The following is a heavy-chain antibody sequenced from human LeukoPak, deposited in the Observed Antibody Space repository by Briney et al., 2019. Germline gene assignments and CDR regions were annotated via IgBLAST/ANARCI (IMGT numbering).Heavy chain of an antibody. J-gene: IGHJ5*02. D-gene: IGHD3-9*01. Sequence: PSETLSLTCTVSGGSISSYYWSWIRQPPGKGLEWIGYIYYSGSTNYNPSLKSRVTISVDTSKNQFSLKLSSVTAADTAVYYCARGGYDILTGYSPWGQGTLVTVS. CDR3: ARGGYDILTGYSP. CDR1: GGSISSYY. V-gene: IGHV4-59*01. CDR2: IYYSGST.